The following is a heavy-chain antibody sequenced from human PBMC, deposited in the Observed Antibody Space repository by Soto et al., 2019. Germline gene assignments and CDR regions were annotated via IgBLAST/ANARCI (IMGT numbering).Heavy chain of an antibody. V-gene: IGHV3-9*01. Sequence: GGSLRLSCAASGFTFDDYAMHWVRQAPGKGLEWVSGISWNSGSIGYADSVKGRFTISRDNAKNSLYLQMNSLRAEDTALYYCAKDMGIVATICLDYWGQGTLVTVSS. CDR1: GFTFDDYA. J-gene: IGHJ4*02. CDR2: ISWNSGSI. CDR3: AKDMGIVATICLDY. D-gene: IGHD5-12*01.